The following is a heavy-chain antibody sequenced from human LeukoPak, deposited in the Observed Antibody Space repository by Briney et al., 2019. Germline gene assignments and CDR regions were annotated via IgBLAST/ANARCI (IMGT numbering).Heavy chain of an antibody. CDR3: ARERYDILTGYSNFDY. V-gene: IGHV3-74*01. CDR2: INSDGSST. D-gene: IGHD3-9*01. Sequence: GGSLRLSCAASGFTLSSYWMHWVRQAPGKGLVWVSRINSDGSSTSYADSVKGRFTISRDNAKNTLYLQMNSLRAEDTAVYYCARERYDILTGYSNFDYWGQGTLVTVSS. CDR1: GFTLSSYW. J-gene: IGHJ4*02.